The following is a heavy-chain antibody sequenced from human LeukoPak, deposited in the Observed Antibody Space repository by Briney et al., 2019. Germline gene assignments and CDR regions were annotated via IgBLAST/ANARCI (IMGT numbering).Heavy chain of an antibody. J-gene: IGHJ5*02. CDR3: AKIPSIVVVPAAHFNWFDP. V-gene: IGHV3-48*01. D-gene: IGHD2-2*01. CDR1: GFTFSSYS. Sequence: GGSLRLSCAASGFTFSSYSMNWVRQAPGKGLEWVSYISSSSSTIYYADSVKGRFTISRDNAKNSLYLQMNSLRAEDTAVYYCAKIPSIVVVPAAHFNWFDPWGQGTLVTVSS. CDR2: ISSSSSTI.